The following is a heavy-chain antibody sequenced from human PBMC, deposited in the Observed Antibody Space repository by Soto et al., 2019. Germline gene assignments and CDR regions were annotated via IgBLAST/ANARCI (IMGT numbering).Heavy chain of an antibody. CDR3: ARGSYSYGYTFDY. Sequence: SETLSLTCTVSGGSSSSSSYYWGWIRQPPGKGLEWIGSMYYSGSTYYNPSLKSRVTISVDTSKNQFSLKLSSVTAADTAVYYCARGSYSYGYTFDYWGQGTLVTVSS. V-gene: IGHV4-39*07. D-gene: IGHD5-18*01. CDR1: GGSSSSSSYY. CDR2: MYYSGST. J-gene: IGHJ4*02.